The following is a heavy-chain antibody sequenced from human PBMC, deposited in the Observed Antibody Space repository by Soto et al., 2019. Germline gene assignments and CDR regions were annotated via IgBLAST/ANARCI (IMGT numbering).Heavy chain of an antibody. D-gene: IGHD3-10*01. Sequence: QVQLQQWGAGLLKPSETLSLTCAFYGGSFSGYYWTLIRQPPGKGLEWIGEINHSGVTNYNPSLKSRVTISVDSSNKHLPLKMTSMTAADTAVYYCARGWFGELSSWGQGTLVTVSS. CDR3: ARGWFGELSS. CDR2: INHSGVT. CDR1: GGSFSGYY. J-gene: IGHJ5*02. V-gene: IGHV4-34*01.